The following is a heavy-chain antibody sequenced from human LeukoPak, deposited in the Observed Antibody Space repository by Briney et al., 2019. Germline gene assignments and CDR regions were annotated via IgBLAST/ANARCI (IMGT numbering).Heavy chain of an antibody. J-gene: IGHJ4*02. CDR2: ISGSGGST. V-gene: IGHV3-23*01. Sequence: GGSLRLSCAASGSTFSSYAMSWVRQAPGKGLEWVSAISGSGGSTYYADSVKGRFTISRDNSKNTLYLQMNSLRAEDTAVYYCAKKYDFWSGYYDYWGQGTLVTVSS. CDR3: AKKYDFWSGYYDY. CDR1: GSTFSSYA. D-gene: IGHD3-3*01.